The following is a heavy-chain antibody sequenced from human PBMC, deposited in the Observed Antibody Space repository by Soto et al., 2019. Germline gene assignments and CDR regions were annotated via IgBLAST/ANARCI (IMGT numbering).Heavy chain of an antibody. D-gene: IGHD5-12*01. Sequence: SVKVSCKASGGTFSSYTISWVRQAPGQGLEWMGRIIPILGIANYAQKFQGRVTITADKSTSTAYMELRSLRSDDTAVYYCARDGYGRNLKGDIWGQGTTVTVSS. J-gene: IGHJ3*02. CDR2: IIPILGIA. V-gene: IGHV1-69*04. CDR3: ARDGYGRNLKGDI. CDR1: GGTFSSYT.